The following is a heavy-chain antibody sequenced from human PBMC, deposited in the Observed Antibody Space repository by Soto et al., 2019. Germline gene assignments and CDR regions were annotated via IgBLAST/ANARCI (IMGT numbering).Heavy chain of an antibody. V-gene: IGHV4-30-2*01. CDR2: IYHSGST. J-gene: IGHJ5*02. Sequence: SDTLSLTCAVCGGCINSGGYSWSWIRQPPGKGLEWIGYIYHSGSTYYNPSLKSRVTISVDRSKNQFSLKLSSVTAADTAVYYCARQIGWFDPWGQGTLVTVSS. CDR3: ARQIGWFDP. CDR1: GGCINSGGYS.